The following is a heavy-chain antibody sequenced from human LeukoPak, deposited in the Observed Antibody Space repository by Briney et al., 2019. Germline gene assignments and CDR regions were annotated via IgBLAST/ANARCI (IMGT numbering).Heavy chain of an antibody. Sequence: SETLSLTCSVSGYSIGSGHYWGWIRQPPGKGLEWIGSMYQTGSSYYSPSLKSRDTISLDTSKNQISLKLTFVTAADTAFYFCARENVVAQGTFDYWGQGALVTVSS. CDR2: MYQTGSS. D-gene: IGHD2-21*01. V-gene: IGHV4-38-2*02. CDR3: ARENVVAQGTFDY. CDR1: GYSIGSGHY. J-gene: IGHJ4*02.